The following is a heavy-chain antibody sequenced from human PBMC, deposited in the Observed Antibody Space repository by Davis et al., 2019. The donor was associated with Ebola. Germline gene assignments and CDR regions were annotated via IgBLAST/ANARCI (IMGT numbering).Heavy chain of an antibody. CDR1: GYRFSSHG. D-gene: IGHD1-1*01. CDR3: ARAQFPTTSDH. J-gene: IGHJ4*02. Sequence: ASVKVSCKASGYRFSSHGITWVRQAPGQGLEWMGWINPHNGNTNYAQNVQGRVTMTTDTSTSTAYMEVGSLRSDDTAVYYCARAQFPTTSDHWGQGTLVTVSS. V-gene: IGHV1-18*04. CDR2: INPHNGNT.